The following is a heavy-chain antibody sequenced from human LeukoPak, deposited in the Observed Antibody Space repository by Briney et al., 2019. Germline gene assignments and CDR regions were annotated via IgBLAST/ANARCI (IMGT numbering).Heavy chain of an antibody. D-gene: IGHD5-18*01. Sequence: ASVKVSCKASGYTFTSYGISWVRQAPGQGLEWMGWISAYNSNTNYAQKLQGRVTMTTDTSTSTAYMELRSLRSDDTAVYYCARAGYSYGYEYYYYGMDVWGQGTTVTVSS. J-gene: IGHJ6*02. CDR2: ISAYNSNT. CDR1: GYTFTSYG. CDR3: ARAGYSYGYEYYYYGMDV. V-gene: IGHV1-18*01.